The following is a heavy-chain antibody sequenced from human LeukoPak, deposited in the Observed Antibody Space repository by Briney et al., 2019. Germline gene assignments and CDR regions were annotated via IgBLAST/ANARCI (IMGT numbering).Heavy chain of an antibody. D-gene: IGHD1-1*01. Sequence: NPSETLSLTCAVSGGSFSDYDWSWIRQPPGKGLEWIGEINHSGSTNDNPSLKSRVTMSVDTSKSQFSLNLRSVTAADTAVYYCARYVPVKTGTTRASFDSWGRGTLVTVSS. CDR2: INHSGST. CDR3: ARYVPVKTGTTRASFDS. V-gene: IGHV4-34*01. CDR1: GGSFSDYD. J-gene: IGHJ4*02.